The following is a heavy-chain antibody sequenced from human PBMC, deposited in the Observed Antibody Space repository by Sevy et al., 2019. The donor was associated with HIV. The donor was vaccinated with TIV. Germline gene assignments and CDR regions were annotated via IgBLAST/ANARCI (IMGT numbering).Heavy chain of an antibody. J-gene: IGHJ5*02. CDR1: GFTFSSYS. D-gene: IGHD2-2*01. CDR2: ISSSSSYI. CDR3: ASSGRCSSTSCPKNWFDP. V-gene: IGHV3-21*01. Sequence: GESLKISCAASGFTFSSYSMNWVRQAPGKGLEWVSSISSSSSYIYYADSVKGRFTISRDSAKNSLYLQMNSLRAEDTAVYYCASSGRCSSTSCPKNWFDPWGQGTLVTVSS.